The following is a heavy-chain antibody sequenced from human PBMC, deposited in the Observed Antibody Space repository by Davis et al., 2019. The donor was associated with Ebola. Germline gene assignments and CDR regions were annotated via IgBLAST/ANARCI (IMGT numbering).Heavy chain of an antibody. D-gene: IGHD2-21*02. V-gene: IGHV1-18*01. CDR1: RYTFTNNG. J-gene: IGHJ5*02. CDR3: AREVLVSGGDLLGWFDP. CDR2: SSAFNGNT. Sequence: ASEHVSRQASRYTFTNNGISGARQAPGQGLEWLGWSSAFNGNTNYAEKFHGRFRMTTDTSTSKAYMELRSLRSDDTAVYYCAREVLVSGGDLLGWFDPWGQGTLVTVSS.